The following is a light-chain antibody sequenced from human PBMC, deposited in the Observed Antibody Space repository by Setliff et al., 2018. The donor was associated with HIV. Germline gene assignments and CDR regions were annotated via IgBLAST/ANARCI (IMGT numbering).Light chain of an antibody. CDR2: AVS. Sequence: QSALAQPASVSGSPGQSITISCTGTSSDVGGYNYVSWYQQHPGKAPKFMIYAVSNRPSGVSNRFSGSKSGNTASLTISGLQAEDEADYYCSSYTSSTPLYVFGTGTKSPS. CDR1: SSDVGGYNY. J-gene: IGLJ1*01. V-gene: IGLV2-14*03. CDR3: SSYTSSTPLYV.